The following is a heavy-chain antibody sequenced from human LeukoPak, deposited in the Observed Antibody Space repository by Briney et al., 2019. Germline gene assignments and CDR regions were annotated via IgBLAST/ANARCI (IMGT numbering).Heavy chain of an antibody. CDR1: GYTLTSYY. CDR3: ARANSAYYGSGSYYYNYYMDV. V-gene: IGHV1-46*01. Sequence: GASVKVSCKASGYTLTSYYMHWVRQAPGQGLEWMGIINPSGGSTSYAQKFQGRVTMTRDMSTSTVYMELSSLRSEDTAVYYCARANSAYYGSGSYYYNYYMDVWGKGTTVTVSS. D-gene: IGHD3-10*01. CDR2: INPSGGST. J-gene: IGHJ6*03.